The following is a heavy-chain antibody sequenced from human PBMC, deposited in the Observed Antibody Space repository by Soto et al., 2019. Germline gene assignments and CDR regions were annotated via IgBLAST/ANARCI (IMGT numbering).Heavy chain of an antibody. V-gene: IGHV3-30*04. CDR1: GFIFSNYA. CDR2: ISYDGSNK. J-gene: IGHJ4*02. CDR3: ARAVYGYVWGRSLCLDY. D-gene: IGHD3-16*01. Sequence: QVQLVESGRGVVQPGRSLRLSCAASGFIFSNYALHWVRQAPGKGLEWVAVISYDGSNKDYADSVKGRFTISRDNFKNTLYLKMISLRAADTAVYYCARAVYGYVWGRSLCLDYWGQGTLVTVSS.